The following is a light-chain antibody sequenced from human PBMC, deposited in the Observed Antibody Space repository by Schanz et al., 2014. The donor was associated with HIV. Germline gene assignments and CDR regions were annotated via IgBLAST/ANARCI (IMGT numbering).Light chain of an antibody. V-gene: IGLV2-14*01. J-gene: IGLJ2*01. Sequence: QSALTQPAFVSGSPGQSITISCTGTNSDIGGFNFVFWYRQHPGKAPNLMIYDVTHRPSGISSRFSGSKSGNTATLTISGLQAEDEADYYCKSYRNNNYGTLVVFGGGTKVTVL. CDR2: DVT. CDR1: NSDIGGFNF. CDR3: KSYRNNNYGTLVV.